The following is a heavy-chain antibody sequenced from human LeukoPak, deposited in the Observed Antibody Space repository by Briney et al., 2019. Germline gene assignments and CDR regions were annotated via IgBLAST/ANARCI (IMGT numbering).Heavy chain of an antibody. CDR2: INHSGST. V-gene: IGHV4-34*01. CDR1: GGSFSGYY. CDR3: ARGLQFLGWYYFDY. J-gene: IGHJ4*02. Sequence: SETLSLTCAVYGGSFSGYYWSWIRQPPGKGLEWIGEINHSGSTNYNPSLKSRVTISVDTSKNQFSLKLSSVTAADTAVYYCARGLQFLGWYYFDYWGQGTLVTVSS. D-gene: IGHD2-15*01.